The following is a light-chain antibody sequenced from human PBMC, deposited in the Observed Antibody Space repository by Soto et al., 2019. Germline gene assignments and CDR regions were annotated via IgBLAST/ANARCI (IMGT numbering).Light chain of an antibody. CDR1: QSVSSN. J-gene: IGKJ1*01. CDR3: QQYNNWPPLAWT. Sequence: EIVMTQSPATLSVSPGERATLSCRASQSVSSNLAWYQQKPGQAPRLLIYGASTRATGIPARFSGSGSGTEYTLTISSLQSEDFAVYYCQQYNNWPPLAWTCGQGTKVEIK. V-gene: IGKV3-15*01. CDR2: GAS.